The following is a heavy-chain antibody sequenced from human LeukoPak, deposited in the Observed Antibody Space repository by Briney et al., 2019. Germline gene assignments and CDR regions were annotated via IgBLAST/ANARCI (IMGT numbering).Heavy chain of an antibody. Sequence: ASVKVSCKASGYTFTTYGISWVRQAPGQGLEWMGWSSPYNGNTNYAQKLRGRVTMTTDTSTSTAYMELRSLRSDDTAVYYCARSRTYGDYVFDYWGQGTLVTVSS. CDR1: GYTFTTYG. CDR2: SSPYNGNT. CDR3: ARSRTYGDYVFDY. J-gene: IGHJ4*02. V-gene: IGHV1-18*01. D-gene: IGHD4-17*01.